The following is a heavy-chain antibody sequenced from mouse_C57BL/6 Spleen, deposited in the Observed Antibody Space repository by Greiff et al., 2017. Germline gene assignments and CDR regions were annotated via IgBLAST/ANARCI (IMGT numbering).Heavy chain of an antibody. Sequence: QVQLQQPGAELVMPGASVKLSCKASGYTFTSYWMHWVKQRPGQGLEWIGEIDPSDSYTNYNQKFKGKSTLTVDKSSSTAYMQLSSLTSEDSAVYYCAFYYGSSWYFDVWGTGTTVTVSS. J-gene: IGHJ1*03. V-gene: IGHV1-69*01. CDR1: GYTFTSYW. D-gene: IGHD1-1*01. CDR2: IDPSDSYT. CDR3: AFYYGSSWYFDV.